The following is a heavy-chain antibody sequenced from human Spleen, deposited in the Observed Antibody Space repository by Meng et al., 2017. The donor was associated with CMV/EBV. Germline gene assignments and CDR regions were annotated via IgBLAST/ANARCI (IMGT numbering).Heavy chain of an antibody. J-gene: IGHJ4*02. D-gene: IGHD1-1*01. V-gene: IGHV6-1*01. CDR3: VRDQLGLDY. Sequence: AKLKHHGPGLWKPSTTLSPACATSGDSVSNTIAAWNWIRQSPSRGLEWLGRTYYRSKWYNDYAVSVKNRMTINPDTSKNQFSLQLNSVTPEDTAVYYCVRDQLGLDYWGQGTLVTVSS. CDR1: GDSVSNTIAA. CDR2: TYYRSKWYN.